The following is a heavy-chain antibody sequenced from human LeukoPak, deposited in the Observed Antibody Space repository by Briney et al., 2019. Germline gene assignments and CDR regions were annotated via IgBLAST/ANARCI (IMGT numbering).Heavy chain of an antibody. CDR1: GFTFSDYY. CDR2: ISSSGSTI. J-gene: IGHJ6*03. D-gene: IGHD5/OR15-5a*01. V-gene: IGHV3-11*01. Sequence: PGGSLRLSRAASGFTFSDYYMSWIRQAPGKGLEWVSYISSSGSTIYYADSVKGRFTISRDNAKNSLYLQMNSLRAEDTAVYYCARCRSYYYYYYMDVWGKGTTVTVSS. CDR3: ARCRSYYYYYYMDV.